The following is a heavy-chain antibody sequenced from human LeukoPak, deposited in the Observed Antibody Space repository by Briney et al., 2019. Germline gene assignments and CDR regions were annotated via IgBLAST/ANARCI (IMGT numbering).Heavy chain of an antibody. D-gene: IGHD3-9*01. CDR3: AKEKTGSNYDC. V-gene: IGHV3-30*18. CDR2: ISYDGSNK. CDR1: GFIFSSYG. J-gene: IGHJ4*02. Sequence: GGSLRLSCAASGFIFSSYGIHWVRQAPGKGLEWVAVISYDGSNKFYLDSVKGRITISRDNSKNTVYLQMNSLRAEDTAVYYCAKEKTGSNYDCWGQGTLVTVSS.